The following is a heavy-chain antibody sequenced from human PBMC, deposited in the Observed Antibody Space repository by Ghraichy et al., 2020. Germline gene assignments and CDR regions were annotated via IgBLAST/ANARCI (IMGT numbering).Heavy chain of an antibody. D-gene: IGHD1-14*01. CDR1: NCSIASSSW. CDR2: ISHSGAT. V-gene: IGHV4-4*02. J-gene: IGHJ5*02. CDR3: QGSGSSGWFDP. Sequence: SETLSLTCIVSNCSIASSSWSSWGRQSPGKGQEWIGEISHSGATNFNPSLKNRLTMSLDKSKNQFSLRFFSVTAADTAVYYCQGSGSSGWFDPWGQGTPVTVSS.